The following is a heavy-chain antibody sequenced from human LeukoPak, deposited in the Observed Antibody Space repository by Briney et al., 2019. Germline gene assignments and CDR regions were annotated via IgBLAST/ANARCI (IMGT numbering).Heavy chain of an antibody. Sequence: SESLSLTCTVAGGSISSYYWSWIRQPAGKGLEWLGRIYTSGSTNYNPSLKSRVTISVDKSKTQFSLKLSSVTAADTAVYYCARDNWNDDAFDIWGQGTMVTVSS. CDR3: ARDNWNDDAFDI. CDR2: IYTSGST. D-gene: IGHD1-1*01. J-gene: IGHJ3*02. CDR1: GGSISSYY. V-gene: IGHV4-4*07.